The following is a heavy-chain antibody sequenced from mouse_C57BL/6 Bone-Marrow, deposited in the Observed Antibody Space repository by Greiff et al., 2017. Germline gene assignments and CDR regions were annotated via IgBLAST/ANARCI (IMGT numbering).Heavy chain of an antibody. CDR1: GYTFTDYE. V-gene: IGHV1-15*01. CDR3: TDLRLLFDY. D-gene: IGHD3-2*02. Sequence: VQLQESGAELVRPGASVTLSCKASGYTFTDYEMHWVKQTPVHGLEWIGAIDPETGGTAYNQKFKGKAILTADKSSSTAYMELRSLTSEDSAVYYCTDLRLLFDYWGQGTTLTVSS. J-gene: IGHJ2*01. CDR2: IDPETGGT.